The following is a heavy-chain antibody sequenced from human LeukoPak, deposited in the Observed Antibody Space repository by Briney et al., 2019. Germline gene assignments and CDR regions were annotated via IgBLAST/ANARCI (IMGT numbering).Heavy chain of an antibody. Sequence: SETLSLTCAVYGGSFSGYYWSWIRQPPGKGLERIGEINHSGSTNYNPSLKSRVTISVDTSKNQFSLKLSSVTAADTAVYYCARVGRGGSYYGYYYGMDVWGQGTTVTVSS. J-gene: IGHJ6*02. CDR3: ARVGRGGSYYGYYYGMDV. V-gene: IGHV4-34*01. CDR1: GGSFSGYY. D-gene: IGHD1-26*01. CDR2: INHSGST.